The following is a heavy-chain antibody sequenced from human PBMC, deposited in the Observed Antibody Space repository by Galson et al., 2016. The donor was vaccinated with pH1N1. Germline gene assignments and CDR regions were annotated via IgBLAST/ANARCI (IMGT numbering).Heavy chain of an antibody. CDR1: GFTFSNYG. CDR3: ARQSIAARPVFFDF. V-gene: IGHV1-18*01. Sequence: SVKVSCKASGFTFSNYGFSWVRQAPGQGLEWMAWISAFNGDTKYAHKVQDRLTVTTDSSTNTAYVELRSLRSDDTALYFCARQSIAARPVFFDFWGRGTQVTVSS. D-gene: IGHD6-6*01. J-gene: IGHJ4*01. CDR2: ISAFNGDT.